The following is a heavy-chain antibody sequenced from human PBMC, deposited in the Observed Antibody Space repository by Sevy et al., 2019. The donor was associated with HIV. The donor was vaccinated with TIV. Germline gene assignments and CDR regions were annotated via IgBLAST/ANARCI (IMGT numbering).Heavy chain of an antibody. Sequence: QLGGPLRLSCAASGFTFSNFAMSWVRQAPGKGLEWVSTISGSADRTYYADSVKGRSTISRDNSKNTVHLQMNSLRAEDTAVYYCADPGSYVGGDFDIWGQGIMVTVSS. V-gene: IGHV3-23*01. J-gene: IGHJ3*02. CDR3: ADPGSYVGGDFDI. CDR1: GFTFSNFA. CDR2: ISGSADRT. D-gene: IGHD1-26*01.